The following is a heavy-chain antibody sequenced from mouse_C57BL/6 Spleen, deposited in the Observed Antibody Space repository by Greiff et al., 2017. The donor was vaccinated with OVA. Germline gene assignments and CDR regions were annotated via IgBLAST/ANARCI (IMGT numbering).Heavy chain of an antibody. J-gene: IGHJ3*01. Sequence: EVMLVESGGGLVQPKGSLKLSCAASGFSFNTYAMNWVRQAPGKGLEWVARIRSKSNNYATYYADSVKDRFTISRDDSESMLYLQMNNLKTEDTAMYYCVRQSGDGRAYWGQGTLVTVSA. CDR3: VRQSGDGRAY. CDR2: IRSKSNNYAT. CDR1: GFSFNTYA. D-gene: IGHD1-1*01. V-gene: IGHV10-1*01.